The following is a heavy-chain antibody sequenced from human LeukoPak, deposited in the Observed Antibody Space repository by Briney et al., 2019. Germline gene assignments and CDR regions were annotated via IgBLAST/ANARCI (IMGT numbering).Heavy chain of an antibody. J-gene: IGHJ3*02. CDR2: INYSGNI. V-gene: IGHV4-31*03. D-gene: IGHD3-22*01. CDR3: VRDGDYYDSSGSVRGFDI. CDR1: GGSISSGGYY. Sequence: SETLSLTCTVSGGSISSGGYYWSWIRQHPGKGLEWIGYINYSGNIYYNPSLKSRVIISVDTSKNQFSLKLSSVTAADTAVYYCVRDGDYYDSSGSVRGFDIWGQGTMVTVSS.